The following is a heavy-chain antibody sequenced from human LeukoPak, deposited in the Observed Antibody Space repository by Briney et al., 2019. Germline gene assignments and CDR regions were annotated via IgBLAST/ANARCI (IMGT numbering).Heavy chain of an antibody. V-gene: IGHV1-46*01. CDR3: AKDQEKVDTAMFTGAFNI. CDR2: INPSGGST. Sequence: ASVKVSCKASGYTFTSYYMYWVRQAPGQGLEWMGIINPSGGSTSYAQKFQGRVTMTRDTSTSTVYMELSSLRSEDTAVYYCAKDQEKVDTAMFTGAFNIWGQGTMVTVSS. J-gene: IGHJ3*02. CDR1: GYTFTSYY. D-gene: IGHD5-18*01.